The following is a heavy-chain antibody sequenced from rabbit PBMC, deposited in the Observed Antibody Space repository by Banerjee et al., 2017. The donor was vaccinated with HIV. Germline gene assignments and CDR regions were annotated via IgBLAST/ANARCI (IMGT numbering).Heavy chain of an antibody. V-gene: IGHV1S40*01. CDR1: GFSFSSGYD. D-gene: IGHD4-1*01. CDR2: INTSTGNT. CDR3: ARDLAGAIGWNFNL. J-gene: IGHJ4*01. Sequence: QQLEESGGGLVKPGASLTLTCTASGFSFSSGYDMWWVRQAPGKGLEWIACINTSTGNTVYASWAKGRFTISKTSSTTVTLQMTSLTAADTATYFCARDLAGAIGWNFNLWGPGTLVTVS.